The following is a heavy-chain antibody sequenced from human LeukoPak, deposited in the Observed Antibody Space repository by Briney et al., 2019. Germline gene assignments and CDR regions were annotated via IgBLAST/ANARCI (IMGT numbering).Heavy chain of an antibody. CDR2: INHSGST. CDR3: ARGGRSTAMAQKHYYGMDV. Sequence: SETLSLTCAVYGGSFSGYYWSWIRQPPGKGLEGIGEINHSGSTNYNPSLKSRVTISVDTSKNQFSLKLSPVTAADTAVYYCARGGRSTAMAQKHYYGMDVWGQRTTVTVSS. CDR1: GGSFSGYY. V-gene: IGHV4-34*01. J-gene: IGHJ6*02. D-gene: IGHD5-18*01.